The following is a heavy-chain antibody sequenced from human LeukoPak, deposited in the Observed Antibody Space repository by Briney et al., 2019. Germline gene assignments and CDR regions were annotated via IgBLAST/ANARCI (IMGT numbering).Heavy chain of an antibody. J-gene: IGHJ6*02. Sequence: GGSLRLSCAASGFTFADYAMHWVRQAPGKGLEWVSLISGDGGSTYYADSVKGRFTISRDNSKNSLYLQMNSLRTEDTALYYCAKGLGYCSGGSCYHTLYYSYGMDVWGQGTTVTVSS. D-gene: IGHD2-15*01. V-gene: IGHV3-43*02. CDR1: GFTFADYA. CDR2: ISGDGGST. CDR3: AKGLGYCSGGSCYHTLYYSYGMDV.